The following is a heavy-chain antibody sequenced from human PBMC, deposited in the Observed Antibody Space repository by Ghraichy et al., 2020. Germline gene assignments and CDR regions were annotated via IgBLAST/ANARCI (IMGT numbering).Heavy chain of an antibody. D-gene: IGHD6-13*01. V-gene: IGHV3-66*01. J-gene: IGHJ4*02. CDR1: GFTVGNNY. CDR2: IYSGGST. CDR3: ATSPNAGD. Sequence: LSLTCAASGFTVGNNYMRWVRQAPGKGLEWVSLIYSGGSTYYADSVRGRFTISRDNSKNTLYLQMNSLRAEDMALYYCATSPNAGDWGQGTLVIVSS.